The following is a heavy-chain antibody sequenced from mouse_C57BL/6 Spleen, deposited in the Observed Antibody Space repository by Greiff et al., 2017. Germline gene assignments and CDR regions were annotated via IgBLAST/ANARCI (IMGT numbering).Heavy chain of an antibody. D-gene: IGHD2-2*01. V-gene: IGHV1-64*01. CDR1: GYTFTSYW. Sequence: QVQLKQPGAELVKPGASVKLSCKASGYTFTSYWMHWVKQRPGQGLEWIGMIHPNSGSTNYNEKFKSKATLTVDKSSSTAYMQLSSLTSEDSAVYYCARRDGYEYYFDYWGQGTTLTVSS. J-gene: IGHJ2*01. CDR3: ARRDGYEYYFDY. CDR2: IHPNSGST.